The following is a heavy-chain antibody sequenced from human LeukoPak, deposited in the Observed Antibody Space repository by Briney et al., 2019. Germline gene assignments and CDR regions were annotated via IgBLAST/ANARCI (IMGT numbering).Heavy chain of an antibody. D-gene: IGHD6-13*01. Sequence: SETLSLTCTVSGGSISSSPYYWGWIRQPPGKGLEWIGTIYYSGSTYYNPSVKSRVTISVDTSKNQFSLKLSSVTAADTAVYYCAEQPISVGYSSSWYDYWGQGTLVTVSS. J-gene: IGHJ4*02. CDR2: IYYSGST. CDR3: AEQPISVGYSSSWYDY. CDR1: GGSISSSPYY. V-gene: IGHV4-39*01.